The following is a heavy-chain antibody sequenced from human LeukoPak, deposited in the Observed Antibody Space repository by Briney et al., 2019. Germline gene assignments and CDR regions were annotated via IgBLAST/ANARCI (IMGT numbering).Heavy chain of an antibody. J-gene: IGHJ4*02. CDR1: GGTFSSYA. Sequence: ASVKVSCKASGGTFSSYAISWVRQAPGQGLEWMGGIIPIFGTANYAQKFQGRVTITADESTSTAYMELSSLRSEDTAVYYCAGSPWMSGYYPEDYWGQGTLVTVSS. CDR3: AGSPWMSGYYPEDY. CDR2: IIPIFGTA. V-gene: IGHV1-69*13. D-gene: IGHD3-3*01.